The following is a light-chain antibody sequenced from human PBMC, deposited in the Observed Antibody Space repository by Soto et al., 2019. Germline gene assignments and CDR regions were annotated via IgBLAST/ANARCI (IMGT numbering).Light chain of an antibody. CDR2: DDT. V-gene: IGLV3-21*02. J-gene: IGLJ2*01. CDR3: SSYTTTSTVV. Sequence: SSELTQPPSVSVAPGQTAMVTCGGNNIGNESVHWYQQRPGQAPVLVVYDDTDRPSGIPERFSGSKSGITATLTISGLQAEDEADYYCSSYTTTSTVVFGGGTKLTVL. CDR1: NIGNES.